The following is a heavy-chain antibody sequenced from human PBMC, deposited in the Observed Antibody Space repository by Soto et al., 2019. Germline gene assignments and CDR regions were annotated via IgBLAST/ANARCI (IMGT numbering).Heavy chain of an antibody. Sequence: ASVKVSCTASGFTFRTYAMTWIRQAPGKGLEWVSSISGNGDSTYYVDSVKGRFTVSRDNSKSTLYLQMSRVTVEDTAIYYCTKDPTLITAWYFDIWGRGTLVTVSS. CDR2: ISGNGDST. D-gene: IGHD3-10*01. CDR3: TKDPTLITAWYFDI. V-gene: IGHV3-23*01. J-gene: IGHJ2*01. CDR1: GFTFRTYA.